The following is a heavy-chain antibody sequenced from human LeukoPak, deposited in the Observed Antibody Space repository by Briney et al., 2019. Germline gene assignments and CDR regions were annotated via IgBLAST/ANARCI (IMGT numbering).Heavy chain of an antibody. CDR3: ARVRIEGGYWSSTSRPRYYYGMDV. V-gene: IGHV4-59*01. J-gene: IGHJ6*02. Sequence: SETLSLTCTVSGGSISSCYWSWIRQPPEKGLEWIWYIYYSGSTNYNPSLKSRVTISVDTSKNQFSLKLSSVTAADTAVYYCARVRIEGGYWSSTSRPRYYYGMDVWGQGTTVTVSS. CDR1: GGSISSCY. D-gene: IGHD2-2*01. CDR2: IYYSGST.